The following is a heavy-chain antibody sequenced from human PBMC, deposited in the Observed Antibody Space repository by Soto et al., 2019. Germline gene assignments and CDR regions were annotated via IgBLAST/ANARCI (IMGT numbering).Heavy chain of an antibody. V-gene: IGHV1-46*01. Sequence: ASVKVSCKASGYTFTSYYMHWLRQSPGQGLEWMGIINPSGGSTSYAQKFQGRVTMTRDASTSTVYMELSSLRSEDTAVYYCARAVYYYDSSGSYDAFDIWGQGTMVTVSS. CDR1: GYTFTSYY. CDR2: INPSGGST. D-gene: IGHD3-22*01. CDR3: ARAVYYYDSSGSYDAFDI. J-gene: IGHJ3*02.